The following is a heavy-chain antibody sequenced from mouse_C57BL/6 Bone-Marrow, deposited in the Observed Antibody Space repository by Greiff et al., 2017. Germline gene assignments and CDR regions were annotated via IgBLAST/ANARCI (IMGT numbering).Heavy chain of an antibody. CDR1: GFNIKDDY. D-gene: IGHD2-3*01. J-gene: IGHJ3*01. CDR3: TTRWSWFAY. V-gene: IGHV14-4*01. CDR2: IDPENGDT. Sequence: DVKLQESGAELVRPGASVKLSCTASGFNIKDDYMHWVKQRPEQGLEWIGWIDPENGDTEYASKFQGKATITADTSSSTAYLQLSSLTSEDTAVYYCTTRWSWFAYWGQGTLVTVSA.